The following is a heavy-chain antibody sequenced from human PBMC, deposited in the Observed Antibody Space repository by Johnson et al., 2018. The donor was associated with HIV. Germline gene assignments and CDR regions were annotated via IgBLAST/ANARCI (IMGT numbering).Heavy chain of an antibody. CDR1: GFTVSSNY. Sequence: VQLVESGGDLIQPGGSLRLSCAASGFTVSSNYMTWVRQAPGKGLEWVANIKQDGSEKTYVDSVKGRFTIYRDNSKNTLYLQMNSLRAEDTAVYYCARSGLVQTYYYGSGSYKDAFDIWGQGTMVTVSS. CDR3: ARSGLVQTYYYGSGSYKDAFDI. J-gene: IGHJ3*02. V-gene: IGHV3-7*01. CDR2: IKQDGSEK. D-gene: IGHD3-10*01.